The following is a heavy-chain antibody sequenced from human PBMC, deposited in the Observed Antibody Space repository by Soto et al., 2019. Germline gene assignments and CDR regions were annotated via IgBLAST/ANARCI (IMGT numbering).Heavy chain of an antibody. V-gene: IGHV3-30*18. D-gene: IGHD3-10*01. J-gene: IGHJ3*02. Sequence: PGGSIRLSCAASGFMFSGFGMHWVRQAQGNGLQWVAGISKDGSKKYYGDSVKGRFTISRDNSRKTLYLQMNGLRAEDTAVYYCANPSGYYFGLGSHDEASDMWGQGTVVTV. CDR1: GFMFSGFG. CDR3: ANPSGYYFGLGSHDEASDM. CDR2: ISKDGSKK.